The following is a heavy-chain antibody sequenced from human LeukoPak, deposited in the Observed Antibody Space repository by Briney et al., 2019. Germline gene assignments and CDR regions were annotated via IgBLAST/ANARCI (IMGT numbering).Heavy chain of an antibody. CDR1: GLTFNTYW. CDR2: INPDGSVT. D-gene: IGHD2-21*01. CDR3: AREAPAYGERYFVS. V-gene: IGHV3-74*01. Sequence: GGALRLSCLASGLTFNTYWMHWVRQVPGKGPVWVSRINPDGSVTWDADSVRGRFIISRDDAKNTLYLQMNSLRAEDTALYYCAREAPAYGERYFVSWGQGTLVTVSS. J-gene: IGHJ4*02.